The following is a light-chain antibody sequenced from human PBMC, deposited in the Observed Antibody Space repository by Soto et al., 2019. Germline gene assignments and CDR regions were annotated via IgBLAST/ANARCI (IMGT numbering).Light chain of an antibody. V-gene: IGLV1-40*01. CDR1: SANIGAGYD. CDR2: GNS. Sequence: QSVLTQPPSVSGSPGQRVRVSCTWGSANIGAGYDVHWYQQLPGTAPKLLIYGNSNRPSGVPDRFSGSKSGTSASLAITGLQAEDEADFYCQSHDSSLSAYVFGTGTKVTVL. CDR3: QSHDSSLSAYV. J-gene: IGLJ1*01.